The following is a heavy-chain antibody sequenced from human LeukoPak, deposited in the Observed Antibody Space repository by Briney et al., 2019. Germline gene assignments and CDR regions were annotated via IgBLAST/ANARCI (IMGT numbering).Heavy chain of an antibody. V-gene: IGHV4-39*06. CDR1: GGSISCCSYY. CDR3: ARPYYYDSRIDP. D-gene: IGHD3-22*01. Sequence: SETLSLTCTVSGGSISCCSYYWGWIRQPPGKGLEWNVSSYYSGSTYYNPSLKSRVTISADTTKNQLPQMLSPMTAADTAVYYCARPYYYDSRIDPWGQGILVTVSS. J-gene: IGHJ5*02. CDR2: SYYSGST.